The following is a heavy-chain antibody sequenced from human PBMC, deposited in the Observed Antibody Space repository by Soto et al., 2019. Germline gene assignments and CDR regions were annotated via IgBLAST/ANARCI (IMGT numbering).Heavy chain of an antibody. V-gene: IGHV3-23*01. D-gene: IGHD1-26*01. Sequence: WVRQAPGKGLEWISSISGSGFKKYYADSVKGRFTISRDNSKSTVYLELNNLSAEDTAVYHCAKNQGVELVPLATVDWFDPWGQGSVVTVSS. CDR2: ISGSGFKK. CDR3: AKNQGVELVPLATVDWFDP. J-gene: IGHJ5*02.